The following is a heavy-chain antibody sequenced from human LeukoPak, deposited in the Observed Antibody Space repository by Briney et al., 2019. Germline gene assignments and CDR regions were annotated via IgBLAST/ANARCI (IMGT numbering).Heavy chain of an antibody. D-gene: IGHD6-19*01. V-gene: IGHV1-2*02. Sequence: ASVKVSCKASGYTFTSYDINWVRQATGQGLEWMGWINPNSGGTNYAQKFQGRVTMTRDTSISTAYMELRRLRSDDTAGYYWARIPRSSGWWSYWGQGTLVTVSS. J-gene: IGHJ4*02. CDR1: GYTFTSYD. CDR2: INPNSGGT. CDR3: ARIPRSSGWWSY.